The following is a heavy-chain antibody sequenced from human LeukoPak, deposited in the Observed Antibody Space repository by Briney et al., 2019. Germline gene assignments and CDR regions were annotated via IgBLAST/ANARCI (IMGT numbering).Heavy chain of an antibody. D-gene: IGHD6-13*01. Sequence: GSVKVSCKASGYTFTGYYMHWVRQAPGQGLEWMGWINPNSGGTNYAQKFQGRVTMTRDTSTSTAYMELSRLRSDDTAVYYCARWYSSSWYGWFDPWGQGTLVTVSS. CDR2: INPNSGGT. CDR1: GYTFTGYY. V-gene: IGHV1-2*02. CDR3: ARWYSSSWYGWFDP. J-gene: IGHJ5*02.